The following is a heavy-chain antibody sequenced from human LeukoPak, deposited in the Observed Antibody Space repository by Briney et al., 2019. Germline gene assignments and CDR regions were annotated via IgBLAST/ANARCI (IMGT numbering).Heavy chain of an antibody. CDR3: AKQLGYCSDGSCYFPY. V-gene: IGHV3-23*01. CDR1: GFTFSSSA. D-gene: IGHD2-15*01. Sequence: AGGSLRLSCAASGFTFSSSAMSWGRQAPGKGLEWVSAISNNGGYTYYADSVQGRFTISRDNSKSTLCLQMNSLRAEDTAVYYCAKQLGYCSDGSCYFPYWGQGTLVTVSS. J-gene: IGHJ4*02. CDR2: ISNNGGYT.